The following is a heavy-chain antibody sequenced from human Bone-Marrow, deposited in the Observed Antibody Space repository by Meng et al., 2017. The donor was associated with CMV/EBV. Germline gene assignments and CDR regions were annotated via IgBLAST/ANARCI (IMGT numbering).Heavy chain of an antibody. CDR1: GVYF. D-gene: IGHD3-10*01. CDR3: AREVPYGSGSLGSGWLNWFDP. J-gene: IGHJ5*02. CDR2: IYYRRSP. V-gene: IGHV4-31*02. Sequence: GVYFCSWFRQHPGKGLEWIGYIYYRRSPYYNPSLKSRVTISVDTSKNQFSLKLRSVTAADTAVYYCAREVPYGSGSLGSGWLNWFDPWGQGTLVTVSS.